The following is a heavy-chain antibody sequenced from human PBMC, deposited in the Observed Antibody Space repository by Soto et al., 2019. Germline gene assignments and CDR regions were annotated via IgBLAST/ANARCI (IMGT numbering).Heavy chain of an antibody. Sequence: LRLSCAASGFTFSDYYMSWIRQAPGKGLEWVSYISSSDTIISYADSVKGRFTISRDNAKNSLYLQMNSLRAEDTAVYYCARDLGYYDSSGSFDYWGQGTLVTVSS. CDR1: GFTFSDYY. CDR2: ISSSDTII. J-gene: IGHJ4*02. V-gene: IGHV3-11*01. D-gene: IGHD3-22*01. CDR3: ARDLGYYDSSGSFDY.